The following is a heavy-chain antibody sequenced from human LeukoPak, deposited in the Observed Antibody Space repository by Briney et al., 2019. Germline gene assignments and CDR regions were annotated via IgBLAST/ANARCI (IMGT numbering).Heavy chain of an antibody. Sequence: ASVKVSCKASGHTFTSYDINWVRQATGQGLEWMGWMNPNSGNTGYAQKFQGRVTITRNTSISTAYMELSSLRSEDTAVYYCARGDYGGNPNAFDIWGQGTMVTVSS. CDR3: ARGDYGGNPNAFDI. J-gene: IGHJ3*02. V-gene: IGHV1-8*03. CDR1: GHTFTSYD. CDR2: MNPNSGNT. D-gene: IGHD4-23*01.